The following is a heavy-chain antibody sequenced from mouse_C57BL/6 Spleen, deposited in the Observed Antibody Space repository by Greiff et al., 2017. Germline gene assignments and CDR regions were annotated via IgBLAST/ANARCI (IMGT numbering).Heavy chain of an antibody. V-gene: IGHV2-2*01. CDR2: IWSGGST. D-gene: IGHD1-1*01. CDR3: ARNYYGSSYYFDY. CDR1: GFSLTSYG. J-gene: IGHJ2*01. Sequence: QVQLQQSGPGLVQPSQSLSITCTVSGFSLTSYGVHWVRQSPGKGLEWLGVIWSGGSTDYNAAFISSLSISKDNSKSQVFFKMNSLQADDTAIYYCARNYYGSSYYFDYWGQGTTLTVSS.